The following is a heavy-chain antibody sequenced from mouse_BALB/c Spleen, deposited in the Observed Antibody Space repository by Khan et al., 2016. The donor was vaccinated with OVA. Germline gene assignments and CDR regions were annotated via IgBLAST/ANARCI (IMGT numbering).Heavy chain of an antibody. J-gene: IGHJ3*01. CDR3: VRDEAYRRNNGWFAY. D-gene: IGHD2-10*01. CDR1: GYTFTSYT. V-gene: IGHV1-4*01. Sequence: QVQLLQSGAELARPGASVKLSCKASGYTFTSYTIHWIKLRPGQGLEWIGFINPSNGYTNYTQKFKDKVTLTADKSSTTVYMQLSSLTSDDSAVYNWVRDEAYRRNNGWFAYWGQGTLVTVSA. CDR2: INPSNGYT.